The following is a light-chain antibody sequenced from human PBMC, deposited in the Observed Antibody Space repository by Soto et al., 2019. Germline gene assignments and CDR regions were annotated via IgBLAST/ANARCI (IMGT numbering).Light chain of an antibody. V-gene: IGLV2-14*01. CDR2: EVS. Sequence: QSALTQPASVSGSPGQSITISCTGTSSDVGGYNYVSWYQQHPGKAPKLMIYEVSNRPSGVSNRFSGSKSGNTASLTNSGLQAEDEADYYCSSYTSSSIDYVFVTGTKLTVL. J-gene: IGLJ1*01. CDR1: SSDVGGYNY. CDR3: SSYTSSSIDYV.